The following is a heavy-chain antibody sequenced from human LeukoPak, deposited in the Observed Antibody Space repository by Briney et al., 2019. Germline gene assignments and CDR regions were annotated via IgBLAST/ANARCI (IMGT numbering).Heavy chain of an antibody. V-gene: IGHV1-8*01. CDR3: ARSTTRYYYYYYGMDV. CDR1: GYTFTSYD. Sequence: ASVTVSFKASGYTFTSYDINWVRQATGQGLEWMGWMNPNSGNTGYAQKFQGRVTMTRNTSISTAYMELSSLRSEDTAVYYCARSTTRYYYYYYGMDVWGQGTTVTVSS. CDR2: MNPNSGNT. J-gene: IGHJ6*02. D-gene: IGHD2-2*01.